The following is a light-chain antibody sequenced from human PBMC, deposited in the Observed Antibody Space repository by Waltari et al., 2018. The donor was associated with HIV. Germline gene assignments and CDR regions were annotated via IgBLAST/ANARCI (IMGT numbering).Light chain of an antibody. J-gene: IGLJ3*02. Sequence: QSVLIQPPSASVPPGQRITLPCSADTFTLGRTLVHWIQQLPGSAPRLLLDGNNRRPSGVPARFSTSKSDTSASLSISELRSDDEAEYYCAAWDDSLSGWVFGGGTKLTVL. CDR3: AAWDDSLSGWV. CDR1: TFTLGRTL. V-gene: IGLV1-47*01. CDR2: GNN.